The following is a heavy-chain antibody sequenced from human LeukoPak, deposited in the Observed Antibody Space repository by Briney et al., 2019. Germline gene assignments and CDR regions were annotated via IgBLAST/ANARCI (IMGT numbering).Heavy chain of an antibody. V-gene: IGHV1-46*01. CDR3: AREGRYFDWPGDYYYGMDV. Sequence: ASVKVFCKASGYTFTSYYMHWVRQAPGQGLEWMGIINPSGGSTSYAQKFQGRVTMTRDTSTSTVYMELSSLRSEDTAVYYCAREGRYFDWPGDYYYGMDVWGKGTTVTVSS. D-gene: IGHD3-9*01. CDR2: INPSGGST. J-gene: IGHJ6*04. CDR1: GYTFTSYY.